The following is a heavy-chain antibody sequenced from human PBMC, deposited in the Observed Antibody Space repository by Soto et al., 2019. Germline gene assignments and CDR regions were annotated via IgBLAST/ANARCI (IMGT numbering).Heavy chain of an antibody. V-gene: IGHV1-69*06. CDR2: IIPIFGTT. CDR1: GGTFSSYG. J-gene: IGHJ6*02. CDR3: XXXGVAVIGYGMDV. D-gene: IGHD3-16*02. Sequence: QVQLVQSGAEVKKPGSSVKVSCKASGGTFSSYGINWVRQAPGQGLEWVGGIIPIFGTTYYAQRVQGRVTISADRSANTAYMDLSGLTSEDTXXXXXXXXGVAVIGYGMDVWGQGTTV.